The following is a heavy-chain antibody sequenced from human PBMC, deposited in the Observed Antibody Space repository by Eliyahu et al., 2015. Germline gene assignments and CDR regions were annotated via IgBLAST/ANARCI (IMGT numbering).Heavy chain of an antibody. V-gene: IGHV1-69*01. J-gene: IGHJ4*02. D-gene: IGHD6-19*01. Sequence: LEWMGGIIPIFGTANYAQKFQGRVTITADESTSTAYMELSSLRSEDTAVYYCARSPETTRWLDPLDYWGQGTLVTVSS. CDR2: IIPIFGTA. CDR3: ARSPETTRWLDPLDY.